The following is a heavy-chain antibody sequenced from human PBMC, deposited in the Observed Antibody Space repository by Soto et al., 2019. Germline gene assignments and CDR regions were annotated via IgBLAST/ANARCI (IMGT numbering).Heavy chain of an antibody. CDR3: ARDPESYGMDV. CDR2: IWYDGSNK. V-gene: IGHV3-33*01. CDR1: GFTFISYG. J-gene: IGHJ6*02. Sequence: GGSLRLSCAASGFTFISYGMHWVRQAPGKGLEWVAVIWYDGSNKYYADSVKGRFTISRDNSKNTLYLQMNSLRAEDTAVYYCARDPESYGMDVWGQGTTVTVSS.